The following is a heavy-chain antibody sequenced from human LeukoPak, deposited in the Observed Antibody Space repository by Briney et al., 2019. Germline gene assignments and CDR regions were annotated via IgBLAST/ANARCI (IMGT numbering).Heavy chain of an antibody. CDR2: INPDSGGT. Sequence: ASVKVSCKASGYTFTDPYIHWVRQAPGQGLEWMGWINPDSGGTKYAQKFQGRVTMTRDTSITTAYMELSRLNSDDTAVYYCARVAYCIKGVCVNYDYWGQGIPVTVSS. V-gene: IGHV1-2*02. J-gene: IGHJ4*02. D-gene: IGHD2-8*01. CDR3: ARVAYCIKGVCVNYDY. CDR1: GYTFTDPY.